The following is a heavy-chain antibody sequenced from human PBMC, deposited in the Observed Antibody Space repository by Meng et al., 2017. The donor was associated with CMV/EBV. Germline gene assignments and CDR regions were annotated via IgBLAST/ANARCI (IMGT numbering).Heavy chain of an antibody. V-gene: IGHV4-34*01. Sequence: SQTLSLTCAVYGGSFSGYYCSWIRQPPGKGLEWIGEINHSGSTNYNPSLKSRVTISVDTSKNQFSLKLSSVTAADTAVYYCARGGAANYYYYGMDVWGQGNTVTVSS. CDR1: GGSFSGYY. CDR2: INHSGST. D-gene: IGHD2-15*01. J-gene: IGHJ6*02. CDR3: ARGGAANYYYYGMDV.